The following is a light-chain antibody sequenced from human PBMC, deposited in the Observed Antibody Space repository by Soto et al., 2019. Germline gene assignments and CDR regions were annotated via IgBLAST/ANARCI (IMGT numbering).Light chain of an antibody. V-gene: IGKV3-15*01. CDR3: QRYSDWPPWT. Sequence: EIVMTQSPATLSVSPGERATLSCRASQSVSSKLAWYQQKPGQAPRLLIYDASIRATGIPDRFSGSGSGTEFTLTITSLQSEDFAVYYCQRYSDWPPWTFGQGTKVEIK. CDR1: QSVSSK. J-gene: IGKJ1*01. CDR2: DAS.